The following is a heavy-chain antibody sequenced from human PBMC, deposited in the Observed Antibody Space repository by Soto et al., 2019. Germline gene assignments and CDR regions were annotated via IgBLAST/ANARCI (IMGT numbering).Heavy chain of an antibody. J-gene: IGHJ5*02. D-gene: IGHD5-12*01. CDR1: GGSISSYY. V-gene: IGHV4-59*01. CDR3: ARVEYSGYAYH. CDR2: IYYSGST. Sequence: SETLSLTCTVSGGSISSYYWSWIRQPPGKGLEWIGYIYYSGSTNYNPSLKSRVTISVDTSKNQFSLKLSSVTAADTAVYYCARVEYSGYAYHWGQGTLVTVSS.